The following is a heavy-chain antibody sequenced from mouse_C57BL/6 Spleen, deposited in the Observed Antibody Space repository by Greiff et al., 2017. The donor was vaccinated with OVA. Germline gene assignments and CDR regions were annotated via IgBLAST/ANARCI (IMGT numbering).Heavy chain of an antibody. CDR2: IYPGDGDT. CDR3: ARCPSGERVLDY. D-gene: IGHD4-1*01. J-gene: IGHJ2*01. V-gene: IGHV1-80*01. Sequence: VQLQQSGAELVKPGASVKISCKASGYAFSSYWMNWVKQRPGKGLEWIGQIYPGDGDTNYNGKFKGKATLTADKSSSTAYMQLSSLTSEDSAVYSCARCPSGERVLDYWGQGTTLTVSS. CDR1: GYAFSSYW.